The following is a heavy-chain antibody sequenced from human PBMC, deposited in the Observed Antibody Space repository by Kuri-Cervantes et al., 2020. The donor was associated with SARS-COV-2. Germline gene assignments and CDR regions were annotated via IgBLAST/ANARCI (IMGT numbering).Heavy chain of an antibody. CDR1: GGSISGTYYY. J-gene: IGHJ4*02. CDR2: ISYSGAT. D-gene: IGHD6-19*01. CDR3: ARQSEAGIAVAGPRYFDY. V-gene: IGHV4-39*01. Sequence: ESLKISCTVSGGSISGTYYYWGWIRQPPGKGLEWIGTISYSGATHYNPSPKSRVTISVDTSKNQFSLKVSSVTATDTAMYYCARQSEAGIAVAGPRYFDYWGQGTLVTVSS.